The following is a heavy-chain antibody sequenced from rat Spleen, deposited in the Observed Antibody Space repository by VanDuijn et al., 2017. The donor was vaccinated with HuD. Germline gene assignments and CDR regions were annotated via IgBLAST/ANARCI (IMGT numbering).Heavy chain of an antibody. Sequence: EVQLVESGGGLVQPGRSLKLSCAASGFTFSDYNMAWVRQAPTKGLEWVASISTSGGRTYYRDSVKGRFSVSRDNAKSTLYLQMDSLRSEDTATYYCARNIIRGTTPWGYWGQGVMVTVSS. D-gene: IGHD4-3*01. V-gene: IGHV5-25*01. CDR2: ISTSGGRT. J-gene: IGHJ2*01. CDR1: GFTFSDYN. CDR3: ARNIIRGTTPWGY.